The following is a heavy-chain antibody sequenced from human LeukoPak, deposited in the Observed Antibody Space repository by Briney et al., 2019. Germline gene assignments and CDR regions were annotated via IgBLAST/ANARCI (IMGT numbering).Heavy chain of an antibody. CDR1: GGSISSYY. V-gene: IGHV4-59*01. Sequence: SETLSLTCTVSGGSISSYYWSWIRQPPGKGLEWIGYIYYSGSTNYSPSLKSRVTISVDTSKNQFSLKLSSVTAADTAVYYCARGFLENAFDIWGQGTMVTVSS. J-gene: IGHJ3*02. CDR2: IYYSGST. CDR3: ARGFLENAFDI. D-gene: IGHD3-3*01.